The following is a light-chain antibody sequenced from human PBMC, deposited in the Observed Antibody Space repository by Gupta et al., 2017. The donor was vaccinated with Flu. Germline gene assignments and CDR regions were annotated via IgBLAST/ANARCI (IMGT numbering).Light chain of an antibody. CDR3: QQNKYWPPRI. CDR1: QSVRSN. J-gene: IGKJ2*01. V-gene: IGKV3-15*01. Sequence: EIVMTQSPATLSVSPGERATLSCRASQSVRSNLAWYQQKPGQAPRLLIYGASTRATGIPASFSGSGCGTEFTLTISNRQSEDFAVYYCQQNKYWPPRIFGQGTKLEIK. CDR2: GAS.